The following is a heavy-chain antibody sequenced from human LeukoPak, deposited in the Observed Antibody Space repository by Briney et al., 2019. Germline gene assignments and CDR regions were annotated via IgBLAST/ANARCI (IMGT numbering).Heavy chain of an antibody. Sequence: SETLSLTCTVSGGSISSYYWSWIRQPPGKGLEWIGYIYYSGSTNYNPSLKSRVTISVDTSKNQFSLKLSSVTAADTAVYYCARHSRYYYGSGINYFDYWGQGTLVTVSS. D-gene: IGHD3-10*01. CDR1: GGSISSYY. CDR3: ARHSRYYYGSGINYFDY. CDR2: IYYSGST. V-gene: IGHV4-59*08. J-gene: IGHJ4*02.